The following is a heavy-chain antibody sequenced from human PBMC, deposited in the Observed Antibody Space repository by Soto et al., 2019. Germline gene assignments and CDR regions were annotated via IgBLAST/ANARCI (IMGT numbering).Heavy chain of an antibody. D-gene: IGHD2-21*02. V-gene: IGHV4-61*01. CDR2: IFYSGST. J-gene: IGHJ6*02. CDR3: ARVPVEMTSIGDYYSYGMDV. CDR1: GGSVTSGTYY. Sequence: SETLSLTCTVSGGSVTSGTYYWSWIRQPPGKGLEWIGYIFYSGSTNYHPSLKSRVTISVDTSKNLDTSKNQLSLKLSSVTAADTAVYYCARVPVEMTSIGDYYSYGMDVWGQGTTVTVSS.